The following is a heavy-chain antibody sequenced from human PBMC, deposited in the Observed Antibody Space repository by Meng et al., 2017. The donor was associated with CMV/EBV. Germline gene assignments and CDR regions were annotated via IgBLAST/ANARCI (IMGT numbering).Heavy chain of an antibody. J-gene: IGHJ6*02. V-gene: IGHV3-48*04. CDR3: ARDSDSVRYYDFWSGYYGMDV. D-gene: IGHD3-3*01. CDR1: GFTFSSYS. CDR2: ISSSSSTI. Sequence: GGSLRLSCAASGFTFSSYSMNWVRQAPGKGLEWVSYISSSSSTIYYADSVKGRFTIPRDNAKNSLYLQMNSLRAEDTAVYYCARDSDSVRYYDFWSGYYGMDVWGQGTTVTVSS.